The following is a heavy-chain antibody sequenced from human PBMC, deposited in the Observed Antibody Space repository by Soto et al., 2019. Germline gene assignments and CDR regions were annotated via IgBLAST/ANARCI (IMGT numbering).Heavy chain of an antibody. D-gene: IGHD2-8*01. CDR3: ARARGSIVLMLPWFDP. J-gene: IGHJ5*02. CDR1: GGSISSYY. Sequence: PSETLSLTCTVSGGSISSYYWSWIRQPPGKGLEWIGYIYYSGSTNYNPSLKSRVTISVDTSKNQFSLKLSSVTAADTAVYYCARARGSIVLMLPWFDPWGQGTLVTVSS. V-gene: IGHV4-59*01. CDR2: IYYSGST.